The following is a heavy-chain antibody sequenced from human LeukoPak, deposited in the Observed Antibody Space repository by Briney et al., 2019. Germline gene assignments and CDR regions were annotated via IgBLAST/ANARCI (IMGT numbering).Heavy chain of an antibody. CDR2: MNPNSGNA. Sequence: ASVKVSCKTSGGTFSTYAISWVRQAPGQGLEWMGWMNPNSGNAGYAQKFQGRVTMTRNTSISTAYMELSNLRPEDTAVYCCARDGSGTYWAYYNWFDPWGQGTLVTVSS. J-gene: IGHJ5*02. CDR1: GGTFSTYA. D-gene: IGHD3-10*01. V-gene: IGHV1-8*02. CDR3: ARDGSGTYWAYYNWFDP.